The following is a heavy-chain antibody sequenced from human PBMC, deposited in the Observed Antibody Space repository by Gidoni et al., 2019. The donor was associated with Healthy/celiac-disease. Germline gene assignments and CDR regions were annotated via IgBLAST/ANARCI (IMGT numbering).Heavy chain of an antibody. D-gene: IGHD3-3*01. Sequence: EVQLVESGGGLVKPGGSLRLSCAASGFTFRSYSMNWVRQAPGKGLEWVSSIRSSSSYIYYADSVKGRFTISRDNAKNSLYLQMNSLRAEDTAVYYCARDSYDFWSGYQYYFDYWGQGTLVTVSS. V-gene: IGHV3-21*01. J-gene: IGHJ4*02. CDR2: IRSSSSYI. CDR1: GFTFRSYS. CDR3: ARDSYDFWSGYQYYFDY.